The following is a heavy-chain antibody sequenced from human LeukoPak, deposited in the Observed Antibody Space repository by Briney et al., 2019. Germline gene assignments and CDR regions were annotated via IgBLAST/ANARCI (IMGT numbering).Heavy chain of an antibody. CDR3: VRDGYSGHDAL. CDR2: IYHSGST. V-gene: IGHV4-61*01. D-gene: IGHD5-12*01. CDR1: GYSISSGYY. Sequence: PSETLSLTCTVSGYSISSGYYWTWIRQPPGKGLEWIGYIYHSGSTKYNSSLKSRVTMSVDTSKNQFSLKLSSVTAADTAVYYCVRDGYSGHDALWGQGTLVTVSS. J-gene: IGHJ4*02.